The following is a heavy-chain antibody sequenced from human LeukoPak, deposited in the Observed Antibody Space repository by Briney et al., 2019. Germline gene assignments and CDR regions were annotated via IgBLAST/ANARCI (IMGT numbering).Heavy chain of an antibody. J-gene: IGHJ3*02. D-gene: IGHD5-18*01. V-gene: IGHV3-33*01. CDR1: GFTFSSYG. CDR3: ARGGFGGYTYGAAFDI. CDR2: IWYDGINK. Sequence: GGSLRLSCAASGFTFSSYGMHWVRQAPGKGLEWVAVIWYDGINKYYGDSVKGRFTISRDNSKKTLYLQMNSLRAEDTAVFYCARGGFGGYTYGAAFDIWGQGTMVTVSS.